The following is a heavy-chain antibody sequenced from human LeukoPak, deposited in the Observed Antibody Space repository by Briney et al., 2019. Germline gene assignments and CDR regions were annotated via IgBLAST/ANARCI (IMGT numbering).Heavy chain of an antibody. CDR1: GGTFSSYA. CDR3: ARDRGSSGYKDAFDI. D-gene: IGHD3-22*01. J-gene: IGHJ3*02. CDR2: IIPIFVTA. V-gene: IGHV1-69*05. Sequence: ASVKVSCKASGGTFSSYAISWVRQAPGQGLEWMGGIIPIFVTANYAQKFQGRVTITTDESTSTAYLELSSLRSEDTAVYYCARDRGSSGYKDAFDIWGQGTMVTVSS.